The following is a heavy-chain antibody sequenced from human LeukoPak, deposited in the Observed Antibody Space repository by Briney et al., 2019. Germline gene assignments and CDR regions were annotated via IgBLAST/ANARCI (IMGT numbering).Heavy chain of an antibody. CDR2: IIPIFGTA. CDR3: ARESAAGVGVVQH. J-gene: IGHJ1*01. Sequence: SVKVSCKASGYTFTSYGISWVRQAPGQGLEWMGGIIPIFGTANYAQKFQGRVTITTDESTSTAYMELRSLRSEDTAVYYCARESAAGVGVVQHWGQGTLVTVFS. D-gene: IGHD6-25*01. V-gene: IGHV1-69*05. CDR1: GYTFTSYG.